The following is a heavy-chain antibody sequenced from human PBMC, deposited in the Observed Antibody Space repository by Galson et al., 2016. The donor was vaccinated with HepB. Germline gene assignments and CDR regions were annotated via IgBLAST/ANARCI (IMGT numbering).Heavy chain of an antibody. CDR1: GFTFSSYS. Sequence: SLRLSCAASGFTFSSYSMYWVRQAPGKGLEWVSSISSSSSYIYYADSVKGRFTISRDNAKNSLYLQMNSLRAEDTAVYYCARAVSWDYGDYVGYWGQGTLVTVSS. J-gene: IGHJ4*02. V-gene: IGHV3-21*01. D-gene: IGHD4-17*01. CDR2: ISSSSSYI. CDR3: ARAVSWDYGDYVGY.